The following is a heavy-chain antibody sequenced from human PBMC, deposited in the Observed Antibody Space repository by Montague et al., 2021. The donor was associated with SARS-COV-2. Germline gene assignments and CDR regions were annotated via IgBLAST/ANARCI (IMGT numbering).Heavy chain of an antibody. Sequence: SLRLSCAASGFTVSSNNMSWVRQAPGKGLEWVSVIYSGGSIQYADSVKGRFTISRDKSNYTLYLQMNSLRAEDTAVYYCAARADYYYGMDVWGQGTSVTVSS. CDR1: GFTVSSNN. J-gene: IGHJ6*02. V-gene: IGHV3-66*01. CDR3: AARADYYYGMDV. CDR2: IYSGGSI.